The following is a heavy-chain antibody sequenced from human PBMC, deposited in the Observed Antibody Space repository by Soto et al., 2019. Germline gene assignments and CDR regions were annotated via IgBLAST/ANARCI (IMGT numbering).Heavy chain of an antibody. J-gene: IGHJ6*02. V-gene: IGHV3-30*18. CDR2: ISYDGSNK. CDR3: AKDLHDSSGYWSANPYYYYGMDV. D-gene: IGHD3-22*01. CDR1: GFTFSSYG. Sequence: HPGGSLRLSCAASGFTFSSYGMHWVRQAPGKGLEWVAVISYDGSNKYYADSVKGRFTISRDNSKNTLYLQMNSLRAEDTAVYYCAKDLHDSSGYWSANPYYYYGMDVWGQGTTVTVSS.